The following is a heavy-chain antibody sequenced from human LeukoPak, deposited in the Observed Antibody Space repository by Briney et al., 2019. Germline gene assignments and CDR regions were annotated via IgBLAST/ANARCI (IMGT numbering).Heavy chain of an antibody. Sequence: GASVKVSCKASGGTLSSYAISWVRQAPGQGLEWMGGIIPIFGTANYAQKFQGRVTITADESTSTAYMELSSLRSEDTAVYYCARGYDFWSGSNYWGQGTLVTVSS. V-gene: IGHV1-69*13. CDR1: GGTLSSYA. J-gene: IGHJ4*02. D-gene: IGHD3-3*01. CDR2: IIPIFGTA. CDR3: ARGYDFWSGSNY.